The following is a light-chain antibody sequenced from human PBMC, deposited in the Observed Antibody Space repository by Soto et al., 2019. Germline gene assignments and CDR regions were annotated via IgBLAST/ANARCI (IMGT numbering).Light chain of an antibody. Sequence: EIVLTQSPGTLSLSPGERATLSCRASQSVSSSYLAWYQQKPGQAPRLLIYGASSRATGIPDRFSGSGSGTDSTLTISRLEPEDFAVYYCQQYGSSPRTFCQGTKVEIK. J-gene: IGKJ1*01. CDR2: GAS. V-gene: IGKV3-20*01. CDR3: QQYGSSPRT. CDR1: QSVSSSY.